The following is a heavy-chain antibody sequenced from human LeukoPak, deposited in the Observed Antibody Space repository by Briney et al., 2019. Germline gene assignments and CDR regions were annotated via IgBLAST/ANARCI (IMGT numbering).Heavy chain of an antibody. CDR2: IYTSGST. CDR1: GGSISSGSYY. D-gene: IGHD2-2*01. CDR3: ARGPGYCSSTSCYGLYMDV. J-gene: IGHJ6*03. Sequence: PSETLSLTCTVSGGSISSGSYYWSWIRQPAGTTLEWIGRIYTSGSTNYNPSLKSRVTISVDTSKNQFSLKLSSVTAADTAVYYCARGPGYCSSTSCYGLYMDVWGKGTTVTISS. V-gene: IGHV4-61*02.